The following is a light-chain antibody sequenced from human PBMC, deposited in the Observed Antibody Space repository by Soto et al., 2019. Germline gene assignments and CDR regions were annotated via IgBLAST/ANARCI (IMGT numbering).Light chain of an antibody. Sequence: VLTQSPGTLSLSPGERATLSCRASQSVSNSYLAWYQQKPGQAPRLLIYAASSRATGIPDRFSGSGSGTDFTLTISRLEPEDFAVYYCQQYGSSQWTFGQGTKVEIK. V-gene: IGKV3-20*01. J-gene: IGKJ1*01. CDR3: QQYGSSQWT. CDR2: AAS. CDR1: QSVSNSY.